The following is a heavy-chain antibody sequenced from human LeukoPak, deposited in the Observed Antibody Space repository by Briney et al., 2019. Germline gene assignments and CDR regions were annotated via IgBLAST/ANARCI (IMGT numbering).Heavy chain of an antibody. J-gene: IGHJ4*02. CDR2: IRNDGSDK. CDR3: ANEWLHVSGSYKANN. Sequence: PGGSLRLSCAASGFTFSSYGMHWVRQAPGKGLEWGAFIRNDGSDKYHADSVKGRFTISRDNSKNTLYLQMNSPRTEDTAVYYCANEWLHVSGSYKANNWGQGTLVTVSS. D-gene: IGHD3-10*01. V-gene: IGHV3-30*02. CDR1: GFTFSSYG.